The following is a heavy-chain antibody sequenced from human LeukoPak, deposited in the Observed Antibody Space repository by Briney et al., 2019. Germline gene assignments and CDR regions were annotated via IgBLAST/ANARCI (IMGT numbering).Heavy chain of an antibody. J-gene: IGHJ3*02. CDR3: ARDLSGIPSATDAFDM. D-gene: IGHD1-14*01. CDR2: INPNSGGT. V-gene: IGHV1-2*06. CDR1: GYTFTAYY. Sequence: ASVKVSCKASGYTFTAYYIHWVRQAPGQGLEWMGRINPNSGGTDSAQRFQGRVTMTRDTSMNTAYMELSRLRSDDTAVYYCARDLSGIPSATDAFDMWGQGTMVTVSS.